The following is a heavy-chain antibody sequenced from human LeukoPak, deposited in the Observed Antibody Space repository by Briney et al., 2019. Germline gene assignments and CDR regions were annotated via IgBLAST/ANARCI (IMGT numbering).Heavy chain of an antibody. CDR1: GGSTSSSNYY. J-gene: IGHJ4*02. V-gene: IGHV4-39*01. Sequence: SETLSLTCTVSGGSTSSSNYYWGWICQPPGKGLEWLGGIHYSGNTYYNPSLKSRVTISIDTSKNQFSLKLSSVTAADTAVYYCARLGAGPTYYDFWSGYSSFYFDYWAREPWSPSPQ. D-gene: IGHD3-3*01. CDR3: ARLGAGPTYYDFWSGYSSFYFDY. CDR2: IHYSGNT.